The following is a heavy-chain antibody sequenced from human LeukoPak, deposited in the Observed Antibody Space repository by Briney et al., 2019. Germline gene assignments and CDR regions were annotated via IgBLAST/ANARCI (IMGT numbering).Heavy chain of an antibody. CDR1: GFTFNTYS. J-gene: IGHJ4*02. CDR2: ISGLSTYI. Sequence: PGGSLRLSCAASGFTFNTYSMNWVRQAPGKGLEWVSSISGLSTYIYYPDSMKGRFTISRDNAKNSLFLQVSSLRAEDTAVYFCARSAGTGGPYYFDYWGQGSLVTVSS. CDR3: ARSAGTGGPYYFDY. V-gene: IGHV3-21*04. D-gene: IGHD3/OR15-3a*01.